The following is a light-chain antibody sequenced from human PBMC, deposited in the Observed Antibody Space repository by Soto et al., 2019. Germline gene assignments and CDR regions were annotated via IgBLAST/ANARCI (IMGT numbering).Light chain of an antibody. V-gene: IGLV8-61*01. Sequence: QTVVTQESSLSVSPGGTVTLTCGLTSGSVSITSYPSWFHHTPGQAPRTLIYSTNTRSSGVPDRFSGSILGSKAALTITGAQADDESHYYCALYMGSGIMVFGGGTKLTVL. CDR2: STN. CDR1: SGSVSITSY. CDR3: ALYMGSGIMV. J-gene: IGLJ3*02.